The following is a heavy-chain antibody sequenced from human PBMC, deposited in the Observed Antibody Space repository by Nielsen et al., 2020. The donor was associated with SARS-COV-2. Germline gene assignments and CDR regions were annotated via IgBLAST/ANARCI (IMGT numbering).Heavy chain of an antibody. D-gene: IGHD5-12*01. CDR3: ARGRWLRGEGFDY. Sequence: ASVKVSCKASGYTFTGYYMHWVRQAPGQGLEWMGRINPNSGGTNYAQKFQGRVTMTRDTSISTAYMELSRLRSDDTAVYYCARGRWLRGEGFDYWGQGTLVTVSS. V-gene: IGHV1-2*06. CDR1: GYTFTGYY. J-gene: IGHJ4*02. CDR2: INPNSGGT.